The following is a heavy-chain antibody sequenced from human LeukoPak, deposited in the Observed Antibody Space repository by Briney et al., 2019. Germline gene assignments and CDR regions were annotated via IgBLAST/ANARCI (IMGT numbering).Heavy chain of an antibody. V-gene: IGHV5-51*01. D-gene: IGHD3-22*01. CDR2: MYPGDSDA. Sequence: GESLKISCNGSGYSFISYWIGWVRQMPGKGLEWMGIMYPGDSDATYSPSFQGQVTMSADKSISTAYLQWRSLKASDTAMYYCARLGSGYNYGMDVWGQGTTATVSS. CDR3: ARLGSGYNYGMDV. J-gene: IGHJ6*02. CDR1: GYSFISYW.